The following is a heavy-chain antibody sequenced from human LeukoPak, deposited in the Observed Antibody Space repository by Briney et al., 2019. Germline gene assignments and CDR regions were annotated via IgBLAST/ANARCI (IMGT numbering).Heavy chain of an antibody. V-gene: IGHV1-46*01. Sequence: ASVKVSCKASGYTLTSYYMQWVRQAPGQGLEWMGIIDRNGVSTQYAQKFQGRVTMTRDTSTSTFYMELSSLTSEDTAVYYCVRMEGEGHPHFENWGQGTLVTVSS. D-gene: IGHD3-16*01. CDR2: IDRNGVST. CDR1: GYTLTSYY. CDR3: VRMEGEGHPHFEN. J-gene: IGHJ4*02.